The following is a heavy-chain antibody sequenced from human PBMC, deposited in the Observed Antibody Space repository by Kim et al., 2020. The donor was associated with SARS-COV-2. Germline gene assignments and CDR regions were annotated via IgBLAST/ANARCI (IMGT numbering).Heavy chain of an antibody. V-gene: IGHV3-9*01. J-gene: IGHJ1*01. CDR1: GFAFDDYA. Sequence: GGSLRLFCAASGFAFDDYAMHWVRQSPGKGLEWVSGITWNGRDLGYADSVRGRFTISRDNAKNSLSLVMNSLQPEDTAFYYCTKDMDASGFAADGYFQHWGQGTLVTVS. CDR2: ITWNGRDL. CDR3: TKDMDASGFAADGYFQH. D-gene: IGHD6-13*01.